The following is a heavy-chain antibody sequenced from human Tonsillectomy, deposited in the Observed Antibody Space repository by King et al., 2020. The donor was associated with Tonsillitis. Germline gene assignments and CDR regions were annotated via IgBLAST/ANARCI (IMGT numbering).Heavy chain of an antibody. CDR1: GYTFTGYY. D-gene: IGHD3-22*01. Sequence: QLVQSGAEVKKPGASVKVSCKASGYTFTGYYMHWVRQAPGQGLEWMGWINPNSGGTNYAQKFQGRVTMTRDTSISTAYMELSRLRSDDTAVYYCARVPRRYYYYDSSGNDYWGQGPLVTVPS. J-gene: IGHJ4*02. CDR2: INPNSGGT. V-gene: IGHV1-2*02. CDR3: ARVPRRYYYYDSSGNDY.